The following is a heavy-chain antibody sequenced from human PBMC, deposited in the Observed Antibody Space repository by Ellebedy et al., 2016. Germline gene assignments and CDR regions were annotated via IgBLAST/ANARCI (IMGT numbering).Heavy chain of an antibody. CDR1: GFIFSNSG. J-gene: IGHJ4*02. V-gene: IGHV3-33*01. D-gene: IGHD3-10*01. CDR2: FWYDGVTK. Sequence: GESLKISXAASGFIFSNSGMHWVRQAPGKGLEWVAAFWYDGVTKYYADSVKGRFTISRDNSKSTLYLQMNSLRAEDTAVYFCARDLEYYGSGTYSDYWGQGTLVTVSS. CDR3: ARDLEYYGSGTYSDY.